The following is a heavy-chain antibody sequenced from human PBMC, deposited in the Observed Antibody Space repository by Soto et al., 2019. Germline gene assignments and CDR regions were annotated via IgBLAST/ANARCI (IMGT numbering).Heavy chain of an antibody. CDR3: ARDRPTVTTGYYYMDV. V-gene: IGHV3-11*01. CDR1: GFTFSDYY. J-gene: IGHJ6*03. Sequence: QVQLVESGGGLVQPGGSLRLSCAASGFTFSDYYMSWIRQAPGKGLEWVSYISSSGSTIYYADSVKGRFTIPRDNAKNSLYLQMNSLRAEDTTVYYCARDRPTVTTGYYYMDVWGKGTTVTVSS. D-gene: IGHD4-17*01. CDR2: ISSSGSTI.